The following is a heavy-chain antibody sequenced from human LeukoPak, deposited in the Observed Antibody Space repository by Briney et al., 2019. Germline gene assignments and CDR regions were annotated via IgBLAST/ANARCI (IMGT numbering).Heavy chain of an antibody. V-gene: IGHV4-39*07. CDR2: MFYSGSV. CDR1: GGSISSSTYY. Sequence: SETLSLTCTVSGGSISSSTYYWGWIRQPPGKGLEWIGSMFYSGSVYYNPSLRSRVTISVDTSKNQFSLKLSSVTAADTAVYYCARGGGPVGATGPFDYWGQGTLVTVSS. D-gene: IGHD1-26*01. J-gene: IGHJ4*02. CDR3: ARGGGPVGATGPFDY.